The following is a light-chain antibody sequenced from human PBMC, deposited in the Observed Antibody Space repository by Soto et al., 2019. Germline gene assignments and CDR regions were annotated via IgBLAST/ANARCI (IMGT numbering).Light chain of an antibody. V-gene: IGKV3-20*01. CDR3: QQYGSSPWT. CDR2: GAS. CDR1: QSVGSN. J-gene: IGKJ1*01. Sequence: EIIRAQSPVTLSVSPGERATLACRSSQSVGSNLAWYQQKPGQAPRLLIYGASSRATGIPDRFSGSGSGTDFTLTISRLEPEDFAVYYCQQYGSSPWTFGQGTKVDI.